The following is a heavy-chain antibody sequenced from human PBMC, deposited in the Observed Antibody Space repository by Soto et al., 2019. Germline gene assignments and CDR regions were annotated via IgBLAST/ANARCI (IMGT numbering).Heavy chain of an antibody. CDR3: ATERPREYSYGYY. CDR2: LVPEDGET. D-gene: IGHD5-18*01. CDR1: GYTLTELS. J-gene: IGHJ4*02. Sequence: ASVKVSCKVSGYTLTELSMHWVRQAPGKGLEWMGGLVPEDGETFYAQKFQGRVTMTEDTSTDTAYMELSSLRSEDTAVYYCATERPREYSYGYYWGQGTLVTVSS. V-gene: IGHV1-24*01.